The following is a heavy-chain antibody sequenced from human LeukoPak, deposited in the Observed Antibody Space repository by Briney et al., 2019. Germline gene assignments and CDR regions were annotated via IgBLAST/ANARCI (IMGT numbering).Heavy chain of an antibody. Sequence: GRSLRLSCAASGFTFDDYAMHWVRQAPGRGLEWVSGISWNNGSIGYADSVKGRFTISRDNAKNSLYLQMNSLRAEDMALYYCAKSSGYSSSWALDYWGQGTLVTVSS. D-gene: IGHD6-13*01. CDR2: ISWNNGSI. V-gene: IGHV3-9*03. CDR1: GFTFDDYA. CDR3: AKSSGYSSSWALDY. J-gene: IGHJ4*02.